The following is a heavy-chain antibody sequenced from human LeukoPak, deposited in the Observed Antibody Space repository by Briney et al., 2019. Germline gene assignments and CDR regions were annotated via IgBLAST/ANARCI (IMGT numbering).Heavy chain of an antibody. Sequence: KSSETLSLTCAVYGGSFSGYYWSWLRQPPGKGLEWFGEINHSGSTNYNPSLKSRVTISVGTSKNQFSLKLSSVTAADTAVYYCARVSYTYYYYYLDVWGKGTTVTVSS. CDR3: ARVSYTYYYYYLDV. CDR2: INHSGST. D-gene: IGHD4-11*01. V-gene: IGHV4-34*01. CDR1: GGSFSGYY. J-gene: IGHJ6*03.